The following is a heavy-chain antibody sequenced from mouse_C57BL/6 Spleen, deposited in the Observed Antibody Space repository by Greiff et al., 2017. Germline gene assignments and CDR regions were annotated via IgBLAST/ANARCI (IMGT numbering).Heavy chain of an antibody. V-gene: IGHV1-69*01. J-gene: IGHJ3*01. D-gene: IGHD1-1*02. Sequence: QVQLQQPGAELVMPGASVKLSCKASGYTFTSYWMHWVKQRPGQGLEWIGEIDPSDSYTNYNQKFKGKSTLTVDQSSSTAYMQLSSLTSEDSAVYYCARVGGPAGFAYWGQGTRVTVSA. CDR2: IDPSDSYT. CDR3: ARVGGPAGFAY. CDR1: GYTFTSYW.